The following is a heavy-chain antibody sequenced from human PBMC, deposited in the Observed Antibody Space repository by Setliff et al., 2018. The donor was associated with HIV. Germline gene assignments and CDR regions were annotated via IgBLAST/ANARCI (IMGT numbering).Heavy chain of an antibody. J-gene: IGHJ4*02. Sequence: SETLSLTCAVYGGSVSGHYWGWFRQPPGKGLEWIGEITPSGDTNYIPSLKSRVTMSLDTSKNQFSLNLNSVTAADTAVYYCARATMWFGRLYWGQGYLVTVSS. CDR3: ARATMWFGRLY. CDR2: ITPSGDT. CDR1: GGSVSGHY. D-gene: IGHD3-10*01. V-gene: IGHV4-34*01.